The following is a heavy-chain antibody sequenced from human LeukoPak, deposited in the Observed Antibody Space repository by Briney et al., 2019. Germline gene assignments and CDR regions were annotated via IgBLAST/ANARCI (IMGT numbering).Heavy chain of an antibody. CDR3: ARGRITMVRGAPYFDY. Sequence: SVKVSCKASGGTFSSYAISWVRQAPGQGLEWMGRIIPILGIANYAQKFQGRVTITADKSTSTAYMELSSLRSEDTAVYYCARGRITMVRGAPYFDYWGQGTLVTVSS. J-gene: IGHJ4*02. V-gene: IGHV1-69*04. CDR1: GGTFSSYA. CDR2: IIPILGIA. D-gene: IGHD3-10*01.